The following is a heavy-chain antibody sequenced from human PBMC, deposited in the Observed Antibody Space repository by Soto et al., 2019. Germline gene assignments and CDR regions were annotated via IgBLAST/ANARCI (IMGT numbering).Heavy chain of an antibody. V-gene: IGHV1-2*04. D-gene: IGHD3-3*01. CDR2: INPNSGGT. CDR3: ARALDYDFWSGATDAFDI. J-gene: IGHJ3*02. CDR1: GYTFTGYY. Sequence: ASVKVSCKASGYTFTGYYMHWVRQAPGQGLEWMGWINPNSGGTNYAQKFQGWVTMTRDTSISTAYMELSRLGSDDTAVYYCARALDYDFWSGATDAFDIWGQGTMVTVSS.